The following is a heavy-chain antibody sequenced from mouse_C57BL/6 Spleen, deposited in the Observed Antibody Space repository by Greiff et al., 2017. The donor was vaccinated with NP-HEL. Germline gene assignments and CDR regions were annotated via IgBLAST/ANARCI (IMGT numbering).Heavy chain of an antibody. J-gene: IGHJ3*01. Sequence: EVKLVESGGGLVQPGGSLKLSCAASGFTFSDYYMYWVRQTPEKRLEWVAYISNGGGSTYYPDTVKGRFTISRDNAKNTLYLQMSRLKSEDTAMYYCARQGDYGNYGGFAYWGQGTLVTVSA. CDR1: GFTFSDYY. V-gene: IGHV5-12*01. CDR3: ARQGDYGNYGGFAY. CDR2: ISNGGGST. D-gene: IGHD2-1*01.